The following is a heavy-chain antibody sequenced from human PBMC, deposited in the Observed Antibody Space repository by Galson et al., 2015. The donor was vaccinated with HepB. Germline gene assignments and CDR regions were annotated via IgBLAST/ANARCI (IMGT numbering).Heavy chain of an antibody. CDR3: ASDGLEWLLPSWFDS. CDR2: ISYHGSDK. D-gene: IGHD3-3*01. Sequence: SLRLSCAASGFSFSSYTMHWVRQAPGKGLEWVALISYHGSDKYYAGSLKGRFTISRDNSKNTMYLQMNSLRPEDTAIYYCASDGLEWLLPSWFDSWGQGTLVTVSS. CDR1: GFSFSSYT. J-gene: IGHJ5*01. V-gene: IGHV3-30-3*01.